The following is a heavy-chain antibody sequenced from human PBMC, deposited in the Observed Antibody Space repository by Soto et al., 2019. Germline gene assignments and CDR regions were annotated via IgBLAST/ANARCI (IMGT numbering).Heavy chain of an antibody. CDR1: GFTFSSYW. D-gene: IGHD2-21*01. V-gene: IGHV3-74*01. J-gene: IGHJ6*02. CDR3: ARRDQIAYYYGMDV. CDR2: INSDGSST. Sequence: EVQLVESGGGLVQPGGSLRLSCAASGFTFSSYWMNWVRQAPGKGLVWVSRINSDGSSTSYVDSVKGRFTISRDNAKNTLYLQMNSLRAEATAVYYCARRDQIAYYYGMDVWGQGTTVTVSS.